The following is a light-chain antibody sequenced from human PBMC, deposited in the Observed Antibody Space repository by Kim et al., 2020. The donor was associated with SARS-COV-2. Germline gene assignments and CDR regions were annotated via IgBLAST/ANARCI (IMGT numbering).Light chain of an antibody. Sequence: ASVRDRVTITCRASQGISSGLGWYQQKPGKVPKLLIYAASILQSGVPSRFSGSGSGTDFTLTISSLQPEDFATYYCLQANSFPLTFGGGTKVDIK. J-gene: IGKJ4*01. CDR2: AAS. CDR1: QGISSG. V-gene: IGKV1D-12*01. CDR3: LQANSFPLT.